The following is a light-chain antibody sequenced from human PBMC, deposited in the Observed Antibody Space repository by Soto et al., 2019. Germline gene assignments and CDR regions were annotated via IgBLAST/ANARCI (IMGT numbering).Light chain of an antibody. Sequence: QSVLAQPPSVSGAPGQRVTMSCTGSSSNNGAGYDVHWYQQLPGTAPKLLIYGNSNRPSGVPDRFSGSKSGTSASLAITGLQAEDEADYYCQSYDSSLSGFAVFGGGTQLTVL. CDR1: SSNNGAGYD. CDR2: GNS. J-gene: IGLJ7*01. V-gene: IGLV1-40*01. CDR3: QSYDSSLSGFAV.